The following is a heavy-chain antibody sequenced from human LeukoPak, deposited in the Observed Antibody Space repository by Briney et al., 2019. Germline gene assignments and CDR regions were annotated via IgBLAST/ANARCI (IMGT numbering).Heavy chain of an antibody. J-gene: IGHJ4*02. Sequence: GGSLRLSCAASGFSVSDNYMSCVRQAPGKGLEWVSVIYSGGGTYYADSVKGRFTISRDNSKNTLYLQMNSLRAEDTAVYYCAGAGFCSGGSCYLIYWGQGTLVTVSS. CDR1: GFSVSDNY. CDR3: AGAGFCSGGSCYLIY. V-gene: IGHV3-66*01. CDR2: IYSGGGT. D-gene: IGHD2-15*01.